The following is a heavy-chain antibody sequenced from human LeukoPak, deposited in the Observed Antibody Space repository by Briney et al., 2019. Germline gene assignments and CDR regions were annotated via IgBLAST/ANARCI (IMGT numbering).Heavy chain of an antibody. CDR2: MNPNSGNT. CDR1: GYTFTSYD. V-gene: IGHV1-8*01. Sequence: ASVKVSCKASGYTFTSYDINWVRQATGQGLEWMGWMNPNSGNTGYAQKFQGRVTMTRNTSISTAYMELSSLGSEDTAVYYCARDGALWFGESSIWGQGTMVTVS. D-gene: IGHD3-10*01. CDR3: ARDGALWFGESSI. J-gene: IGHJ3*02.